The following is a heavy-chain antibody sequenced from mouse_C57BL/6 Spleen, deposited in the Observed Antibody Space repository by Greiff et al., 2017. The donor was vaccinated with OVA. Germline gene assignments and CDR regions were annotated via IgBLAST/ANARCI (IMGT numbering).Heavy chain of an antibody. CDR2: IDPETGGT. CDR1: GYTFTDYE. D-gene: IGHD1-1*01. Sequence: QVQLKESGAELVRPGASVTLSCKASGYTFTDYEMHWVKQTPVHGLEWIGAIDPETGGTAYNQKFKGKAILTADKSSSTAYMELRSLTSEDSAVYYGPYKVTTVDHYFDYWGQGTTLTVSS. J-gene: IGHJ2*01. V-gene: IGHV1-15*01. CDR3: PYKVTTVDHYFDY.